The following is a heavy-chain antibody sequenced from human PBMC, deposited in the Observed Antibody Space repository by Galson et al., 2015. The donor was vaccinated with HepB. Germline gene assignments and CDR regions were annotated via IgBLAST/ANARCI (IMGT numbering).Heavy chain of an antibody. V-gene: IGHV3-74*01. CDR3: ARGGSYYASGVDY. D-gene: IGHD3-10*01. CDR1: GFTFSNSW. CDR2: TNSQGSNK. Sequence: SLRLSCAGSGFTFSNSWMHWVRQGPGKGLVWLSRTNSQGSNKNYADSVKGRFTISRDNVKNTLYLQMNSLRVDDTAVYYCARGGSYYASGVDYWGQGTLVTVSS. J-gene: IGHJ4*02.